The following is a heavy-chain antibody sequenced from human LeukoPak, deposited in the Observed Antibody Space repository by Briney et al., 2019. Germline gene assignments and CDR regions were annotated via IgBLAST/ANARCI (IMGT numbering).Heavy chain of an antibody. Sequence: SSVKVSCKASGGTFSSYAISWVRQAPGQGLEWMGGIIPIFGTANYAQKFQGRVTITADESTSTAYMELSSLRSEDTAVYYCARTVVANYYYYYYMDVWGKGTTVTVSS. CDR3: ARTVVANYYYYYYMDV. CDR1: GGTFSSYA. CDR2: IIPIFGTA. V-gene: IGHV1-69*01. D-gene: IGHD2-21*01. J-gene: IGHJ6*03.